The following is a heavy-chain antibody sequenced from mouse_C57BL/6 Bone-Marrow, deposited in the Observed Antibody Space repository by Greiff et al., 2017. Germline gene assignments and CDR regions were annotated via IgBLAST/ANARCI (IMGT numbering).Heavy chain of an antibody. CDR2: ISGGGGNT. V-gene: IGHV5-9*01. J-gene: IGHJ1*03. Sequence: DVMLVESGGGLVKPGGSLTLSCAASGFTFSSYTMSWVRQTPEKRLQWVAAISGGGGNTYYPDSVKGRFTISRDNDKNILYLQMSGLRSEDTALYYCSRQVTTVLATKYFDVWGTGTTVTVAS. CDR3: SRQVTTVLATKYFDV. D-gene: IGHD1-1*01. CDR1: GFTFSSYT.